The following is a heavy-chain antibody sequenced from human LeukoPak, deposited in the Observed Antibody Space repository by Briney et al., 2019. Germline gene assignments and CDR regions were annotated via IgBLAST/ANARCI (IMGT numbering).Heavy chain of an antibody. J-gene: IGHJ4*02. D-gene: IGHD7-27*01. Sequence: GESLKISCKGSGYSFTTYWIGWVRQMPGKGLEWMGIIYPGDSDTRYSPSFQGQVTISADKSISTAYLQWSSLKASDTAMNYCARRLQLGSGRDYFDYWGQGTLVTVSS. V-gene: IGHV5-51*01. CDR1: GYSFTTYW. CDR3: ARRLQLGSGRDYFDY. CDR2: IYPGDSDT.